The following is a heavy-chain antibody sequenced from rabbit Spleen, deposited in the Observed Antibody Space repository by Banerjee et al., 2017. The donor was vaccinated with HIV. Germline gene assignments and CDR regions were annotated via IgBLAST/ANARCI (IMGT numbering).Heavy chain of an antibody. J-gene: IGHJ6*01. CDR1: GFSFSSSYY. CDR3: ARDAGTSFSTYGMDL. V-gene: IGHV1S45*01. Sequence: QEQLEESGGDLVKPEGSLTLTCTASGFSFSSSYYMCWVRQAPGKGLEWIACIYAGSSGNTYSATWATGRFTISKTSSTTVTLQMTSLTVADTATYFCARDAGTSFSTYGMDLWGQGTLVTVS. CDR2: IYAGSSGNT. D-gene: IGHD8-1*01.